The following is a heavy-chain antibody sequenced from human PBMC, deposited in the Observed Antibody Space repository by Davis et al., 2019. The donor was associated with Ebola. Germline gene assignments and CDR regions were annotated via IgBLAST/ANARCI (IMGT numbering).Heavy chain of an antibody. CDR3: AKGSIAVALFDC. J-gene: IGHJ4*02. V-gene: IGHV3-23*01. D-gene: IGHD6-19*01. CDR2: ISSSGDNT. Sequence: GGSLRLSCGTSGFTFSSYGMNWVRQAPGKGLEWVATISSSGDNTYYADSVKGRFTISRDNSKNTLFLQMNSLRAEDTAVYHCAKGSIAVALFDCWGQGTLVTVSS. CDR1: GFTFSSYG.